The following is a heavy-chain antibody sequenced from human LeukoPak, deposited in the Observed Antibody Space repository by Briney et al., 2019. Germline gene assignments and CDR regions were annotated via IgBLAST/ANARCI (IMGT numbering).Heavy chain of an antibody. CDR1: GFTFRSYW. Sequence: GGSLRLSCAASGFTFRSYWMSWVRQAPGKGLEWVANINQGGSVQYYMDSVKGRFTISRGDAKNSLYVQMNSLRDEDTAVYYCARVEYSGWNLEYWGQGTLVTVSS. CDR3: ARVEYSGWNLEY. J-gene: IGHJ4*02. V-gene: IGHV3-7*01. CDR2: INQGGSVQ. D-gene: IGHD5-12*01.